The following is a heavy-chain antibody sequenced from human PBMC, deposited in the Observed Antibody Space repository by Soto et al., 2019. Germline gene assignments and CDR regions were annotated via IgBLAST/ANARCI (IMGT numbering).Heavy chain of an antibody. V-gene: IGHV1-69*02. Sequence: QVQLVQSGAEVKKPGSSVKVSCKASGGTFSSYTISWVRQAPGQGLEWMGRIIPILGIANYAQKFQGRVTITADKSTSTAYMELSSLRSEDTAVYYCARSDERNISSGMDVWGQGTTVTVSS. CDR2: IIPILGIA. D-gene: IGHD1-1*01. CDR1: GGTFSSYT. CDR3: ARSDERNISSGMDV. J-gene: IGHJ6*02.